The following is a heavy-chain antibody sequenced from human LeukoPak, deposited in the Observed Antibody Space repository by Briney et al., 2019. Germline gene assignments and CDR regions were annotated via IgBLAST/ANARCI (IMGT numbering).Heavy chain of an antibody. Sequence: PGGSLRLSCAASGFTFSSYSMNWVRQAPGKGLEWVSSISSSSSYTYYADSVKGRFTISRDNAKNSLYLQMNSLRAEDTAVYYCARDNGYCSGGSCYSLFDYWGQGTLVTVSS. V-gene: IGHV3-21*01. J-gene: IGHJ4*02. CDR3: ARDNGYCSGGSCYSLFDY. CDR2: ISSSSSYT. D-gene: IGHD2-15*01. CDR1: GFTFSSYS.